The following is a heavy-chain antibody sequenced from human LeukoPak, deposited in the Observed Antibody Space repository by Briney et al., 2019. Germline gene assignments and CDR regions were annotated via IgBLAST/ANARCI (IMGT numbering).Heavy chain of an antibody. V-gene: IGHV1-69*13. Sequence: SVKVSCKASGGTFSSYAISWVRQAPGQGLEWMGGIIPIFGTANYAQKFQGRVTITADESTSTAYMELSSLRSEDTAVYYGAVHVCSGGSCYSEDYGMDVWGKGTTVTVSS. J-gene: IGHJ6*04. CDR1: GGTFSSYA. CDR3: AVHVCSGGSCYSEDYGMDV. D-gene: IGHD2-15*01. CDR2: IIPIFGTA.